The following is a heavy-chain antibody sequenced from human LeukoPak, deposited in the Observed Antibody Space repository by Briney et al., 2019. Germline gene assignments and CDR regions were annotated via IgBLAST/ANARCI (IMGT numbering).Heavy chain of an antibody. CDR2: ISCSGGST. CDR3: AKAGEGASGWYREFYYYYYGMDV. J-gene: IGHJ6*02. D-gene: IGHD6-19*01. CDR1: GFTFNSYA. V-gene: IGHV3-23*01. Sequence: QAGGSLRLSCAASGFTFNSYAMSWVRQAPGKGLEWISAISCSGGSTYYADYVKDRFTISRDNSKNTLYLQMNSLSGEDTAVYYCAKAGEGASGWYREFYYYYYGMDVWGQGTTVTVSS.